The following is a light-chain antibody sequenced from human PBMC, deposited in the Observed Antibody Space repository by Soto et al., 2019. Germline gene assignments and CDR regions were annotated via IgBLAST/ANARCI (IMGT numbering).Light chain of an antibody. Sequence: IVLTQSPGTLSLSPGERATLSCRASQSVSNNYLAWYQQKPGQAARLLIFGASNRATAIADRFSGSGSATDFTLTISRVDPEDFAVYYCQQYGSSPYTFCQGTRLDI. J-gene: IGKJ2*01. V-gene: IGKV3-20*01. CDR1: QSVSNNY. CDR3: QQYGSSPYT. CDR2: GAS.